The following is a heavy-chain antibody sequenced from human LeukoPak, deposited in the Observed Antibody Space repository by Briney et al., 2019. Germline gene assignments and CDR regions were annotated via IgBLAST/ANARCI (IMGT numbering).Heavy chain of an antibody. V-gene: IGHV4-34*01. J-gene: IGHJ6*03. CDR3: ARLLRGLYYYGSGSYYYYMDV. D-gene: IGHD3-10*01. CDR1: GGSFSGYY. CDR2: INHSGST. Sequence: SETLSLTCAVYGGSFSGYYWSWIRQPPGKGLEWIGEINHSGSTNYNPSLKSRVTISVDTSKNQFSLKLSSVTAADTAVYYCARLLRGLYYYGSGSYYYYMDVWGKGTTVTISS.